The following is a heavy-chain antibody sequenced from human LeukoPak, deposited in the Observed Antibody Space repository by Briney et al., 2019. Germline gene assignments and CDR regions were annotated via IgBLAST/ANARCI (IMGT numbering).Heavy chain of an antibody. CDR2: IYSDGSRI. J-gene: IGHJ4*02. V-gene: IGHV3-64D*06. CDR3: VKSPGSGWPV. Sequence: GGSLRLSCAASGFTFSSFAMHWVRQAPGKGLEYLSAIYSDGSRIYYADSVKGRFTISRDNSKNTLYFEMSSLRVEDTAVYYCVKSPGSGWPVWGQGTLLTVSS. CDR1: GFTFSSFA. D-gene: IGHD6-19*01.